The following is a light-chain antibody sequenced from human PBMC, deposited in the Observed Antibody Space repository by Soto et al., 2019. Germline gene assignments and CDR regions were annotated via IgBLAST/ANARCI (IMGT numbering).Light chain of an antibody. J-gene: IGKJ1*01. CDR1: QGISSY. Sequence: AIRMTQSPSSLSASTGDRVTITCRASQGISSYLAWYQQKAGKAPKLLIYAASTLQSGVPSRFSGSGSGTEFTLTISSLQSEDFATYYCQQYYSYPRTFGQGTKVEIK. CDR2: AAS. V-gene: IGKV1-8*01. CDR3: QQYYSYPRT.